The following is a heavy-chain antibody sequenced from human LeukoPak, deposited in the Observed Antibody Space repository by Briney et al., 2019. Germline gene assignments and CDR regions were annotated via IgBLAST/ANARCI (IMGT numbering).Heavy chain of an antibody. V-gene: IGHV1-18*01. CDR1: GYTFTSYG. CDR2: ISANNGNT. CDR3: ARSYYYDSSGYYYNYFDY. J-gene: IGHJ4*02. D-gene: IGHD3-22*01. Sequence: ASVKVSCKASGYTFTSYGISWVRQAPGQGLEWMGWISANNGNTNYAQNLQGRVTMTADTSTSTAYMELRSLRSDDTAVYYCARSYYYDSSGYYYNYFDYWGQGTLVTVSS.